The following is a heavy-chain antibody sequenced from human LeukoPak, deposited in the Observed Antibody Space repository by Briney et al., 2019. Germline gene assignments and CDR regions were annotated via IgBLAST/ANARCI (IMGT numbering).Heavy chain of an antibody. CDR2: IYPGDSDT. J-gene: IGHJ3*02. V-gene: IGHV5-51*01. CDR3: ARPHFEWYDAFDI. Sequence: GESLKISCKGSGYFFTTYWIGWVRQMPGKGLEWMGIIYPGDSDTRYSPSFQGQVTISADKSISTAYLQWSSLKASDTAMYYCARPHFEWYDAFDIWGQGTMVTVSS. D-gene: IGHD3-3*01. CDR1: GYFFTTYW.